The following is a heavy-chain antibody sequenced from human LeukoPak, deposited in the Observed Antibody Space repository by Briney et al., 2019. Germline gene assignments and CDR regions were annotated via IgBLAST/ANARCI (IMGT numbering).Heavy chain of an antibody. CDR2: IKPSDGFT. CDR3: GREIEGTTDY. J-gene: IGHJ4*02. CDR1: GYTLTSYY. D-gene: IGHD1-7*01. V-gene: IGHV1-46*01. Sequence: ASVKVSCKASGYTLTSYYVHWVRQAPGQGLEWMGVIKPSDGFTSYAQKFQGRLTVTRDMSTSTVYMELNSLRSEDTAVYFCGREIEGTTDYWGQGTLVTVSS.